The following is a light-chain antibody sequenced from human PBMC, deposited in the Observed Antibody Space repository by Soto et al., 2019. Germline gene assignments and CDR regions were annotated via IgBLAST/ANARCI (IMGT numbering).Light chain of an antibody. V-gene: IGKV3-15*01. CDR1: QGVNRN. Sequence: VMTQSPATQSVSPGERATLSCRASQGVNRNLAWYHHKPGQAPRLLIYGVFTRATGIPGRFSGGLSGTEFTLTINGLQSEDFGVYYCHQYNNWPRTFGQGTKVDIK. CDR2: GVF. J-gene: IGKJ1*01. CDR3: HQYNNWPRT.